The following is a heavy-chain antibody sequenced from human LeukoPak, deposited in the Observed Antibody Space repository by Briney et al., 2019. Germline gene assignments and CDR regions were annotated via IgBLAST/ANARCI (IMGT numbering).Heavy chain of an antibody. D-gene: IGHD3-10*01. CDR3: ARVLRPMASQYYFDY. V-gene: IGHV4-59*01. CDR1: GASINTYY. J-gene: IGHJ4*02. Sequence: PSETLSLTCLVAGASINTYYWSWIRQPPGKGLEWIGYIYYSGTTSYNPSLKTRVTISIDTSKNQFSLKLSSVTAADTAVYYCARVLRPMASQYYFDYWGQGTLVTVSS. CDR2: IYYSGTT.